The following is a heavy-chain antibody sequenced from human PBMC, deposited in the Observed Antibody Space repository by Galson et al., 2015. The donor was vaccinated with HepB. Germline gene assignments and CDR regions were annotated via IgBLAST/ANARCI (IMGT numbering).Heavy chain of an antibody. J-gene: IGHJ5*02. CDR1: GFIFSSYA. CDR2: ISGTGGTT. V-gene: IGHV3-23*01. CDR3: AKGRALAVCNWFDP. D-gene: IGHD6-19*01. Sequence: SLRLSCAASGFIFSSYAMSWVRQTPRKGLEWVSAISGTGGTTYYGDSVKGRFTISRDNSKSTLYLQMNSLTAEDTAVYYCAKGRALAVCNWFDPWGQGTLVTVSS.